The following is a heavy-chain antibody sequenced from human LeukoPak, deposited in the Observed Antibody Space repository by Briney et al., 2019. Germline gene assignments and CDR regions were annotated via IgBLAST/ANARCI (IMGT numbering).Heavy chain of an antibody. J-gene: IGHJ3*02. V-gene: IGHV3-48*01. CDR1: GFAFKAYV. CDR2: IDARSGIT. D-gene: IGHD3-16*01. CDR3: ARTYDSGRGPPGDAFDN. Sequence: GGSLRLSCAASGFAFKAYVMTWVRQAPGKVPEWVSYIDARSGITYYADSVQGRFTISRDNAQESVFLQMNSLRADDTAVYYCARTYDSGRGPPGDAFDNWGPGTLVTVSS.